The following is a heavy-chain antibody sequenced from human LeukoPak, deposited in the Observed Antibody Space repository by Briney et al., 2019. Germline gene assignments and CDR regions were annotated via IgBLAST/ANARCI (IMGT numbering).Heavy chain of an antibody. V-gene: IGHV1-18*01. Sequence: ASVKVSCKASGYTFTSYGISWVRQAPGQGLEWMGWISAYNGNTNYAQKLQGRVTMTTDTSTSTAYMELRSLRSDDTAVYYCARDSGNVVPAAGHYWGQGTLVTVSS. J-gene: IGHJ4*02. CDR1: GYTFTSYG. D-gene: IGHD2-2*01. CDR3: ARDSGNVVPAAGHY. CDR2: ISAYNGNT.